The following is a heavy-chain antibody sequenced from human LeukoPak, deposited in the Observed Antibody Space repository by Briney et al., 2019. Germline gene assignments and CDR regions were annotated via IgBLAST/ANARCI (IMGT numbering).Heavy chain of an antibody. CDR1: GGSFSGYY. V-gene: IGHV4-34*01. J-gene: IGHJ4*02. CDR2: INHSGST. Sequence: SETLSLTCAVYGGSFSGYYWSWIRQPTGKGLEWIGEINHSGSTNYNPSLKSRVTISVDTSKNQFSLKLSSVTAADTAVYYCARGLRDWGQGTLVTVSS. CDR3: ARGLRD.